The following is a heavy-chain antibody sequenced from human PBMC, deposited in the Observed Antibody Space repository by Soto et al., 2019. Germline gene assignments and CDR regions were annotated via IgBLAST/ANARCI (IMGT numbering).Heavy chain of an antibody. CDR1: GFTFNTFA. D-gene: IGHD6-6*01. CDR2: ISSNGGNT. Sequence: VQLVESGGTLVQPGGSLRLSCSASGFTFNTFAMHWVRQTPGKGLEFVSAISSNGGNTYYADSVKGRFAISRDNSKNTLYLQMNSLRAEDTAVYYCAKHPSIAARHYYYYGMDVWGQGTTVTVSS. V-gene: IGHV3-64*04. J-gene: IGHJ6*02. CDR3: AKHPSIAARHYYYYGMDV.